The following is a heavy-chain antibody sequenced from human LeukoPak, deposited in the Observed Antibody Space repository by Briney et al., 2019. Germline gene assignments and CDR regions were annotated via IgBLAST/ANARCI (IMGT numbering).Heavy chain of an antibody. J-gene: IGHJ6*03. Sequence: GGSLRLSCAASGFTFSSYWMHWVRQAPGKGLVWVSRINSDGSSTSYADSVKGRFTISRDNAKNSLYLQMNSPRGEDTALYHCARVGGPSHYGGETYYMDVWGKGTTVTISS. CDR2: INSDGSST. D-gene: IGHD4-23*01. CDR1: GFTFSSYW. V-gene: IGHV3-74*01. CDR3: ARVGGPSHYGGETYYMDV.